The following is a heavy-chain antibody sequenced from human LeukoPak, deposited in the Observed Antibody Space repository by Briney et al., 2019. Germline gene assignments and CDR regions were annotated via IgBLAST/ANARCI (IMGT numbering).Heavy chain of an antibody. Sequence: SETLSLTCSVSGASISSYYWTWIRQPAGKGLEWIGHIYTTGTTNYNPSIRSRVTMSVDTSKNQFSLRLTSVTAADTAVYYCARVYYSRFDPWGQGTLVTVSS. D-gene: IGHD3-10*01. CDR2: IYTTGTT. CDR3: ARVYYSRFDP. J-gene: IGHJ5*02. CDR1: GASISSYY. V-gene: IGHV4-4*07.